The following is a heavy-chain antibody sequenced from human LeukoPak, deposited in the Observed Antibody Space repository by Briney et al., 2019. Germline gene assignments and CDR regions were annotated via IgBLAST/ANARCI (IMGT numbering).Heavy chain of an antibody. Sequence: ASVKVSCKASGYTFTSYDINWVRQATGQGLEWMGWMNPNSGNTGYAQKLQDRVIITRNTSISTAYMELSSLRSEDTAVYYCARGYCSSTTCHSDYWGQGTLVTVSS. CDR3: ARGYCSSTTCHSDY. CDR2: MNPNSGNT. V-gene: IGHV1-8*03. D-gene: IGHD2-2*01. J-gene: IGHJ4*02. CDR1: GYTFTSYD.